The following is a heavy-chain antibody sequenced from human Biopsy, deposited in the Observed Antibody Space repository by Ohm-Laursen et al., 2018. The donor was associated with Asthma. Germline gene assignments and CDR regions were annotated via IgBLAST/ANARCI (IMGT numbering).Heavy chain of an antibody. CDR3: ASDFPKDYVRYNFQF. CDR1: GYSLTDLS. V-gene: IGHV1-24*01. J-gene: IGHJ4*02. Sequence: SSVKVSCKISGYSLTDLSMHWVRQAPGQGLEWMGGHDHEEGGTVNARRFQGRVTMTEDTSTDTAYMELSSLSSDDRAVYYCASDFPKDYVRYNFQFWGQGTLVTVSS. D-gene: IGHD4-17*01. CDR2: HDHEEGGT.